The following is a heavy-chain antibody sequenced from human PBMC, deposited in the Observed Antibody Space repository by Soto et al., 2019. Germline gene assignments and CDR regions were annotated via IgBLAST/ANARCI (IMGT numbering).Heavy chain of an antibody. CDR3: TTAGDIVATVSDYYYGMDV. D-gene: IGHD5-12*01. Sequence: EVQLVESGGGLVKPGGSLRLSCAASGFTFSNAWMNWVRQAPGKGLEWVGRIKSKTDGGTTDYAAPVKGRFTISRDDSKNTLYLQMSSLKTEDTAVYYCTTAGDIVATVSDYYYGMDVWGQGTTVTVSS. CDR1: GFTFSNAW. J-gene: IGHJ6*02. CDR2: IKSKTDGGTT. V-gene: IGHV3-15*07.